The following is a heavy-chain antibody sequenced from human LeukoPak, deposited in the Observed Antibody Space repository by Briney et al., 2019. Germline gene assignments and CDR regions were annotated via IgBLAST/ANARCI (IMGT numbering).Heavy chain of an antibody. V-gene: IGHV4-38-2*01. Sequence: PSETLSLTCAVSGYSISGGYSWGWIRQPPGEGLEWIGNMYHSESTHYNPSLKSRVTISADTSKNQFSLKLSSVTAADTAVYYCARFDHVWETHGMDAFDLWGQGTMVTVSS. CDR2: MYHSEST. J-gene: IGHJ3*01. D-gene: IGHD3-16*01. CDR3: ARFDHVWETHGMDAFDL. CDR1: GYSISGGYS.